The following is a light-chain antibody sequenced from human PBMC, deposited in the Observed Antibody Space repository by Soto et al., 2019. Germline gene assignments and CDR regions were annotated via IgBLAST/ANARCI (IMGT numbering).Light chain of an antibody. CDR3: QQYGSSQWT. J-gene: IGKJ1*01. Sequence: EIVLTHSPGTLSLSPWERAALSSSASQSVGSNYLAWYQQKPGQAPRILIYDASSRATGIPDRFSGSGSGTDFTLTISRLEPEDFAVYYCQQYGSSQWTFGQGTKVDIK. CDR2: DAS. V-gene: IGKV3-20*01. CDR1: QSVGSNY.